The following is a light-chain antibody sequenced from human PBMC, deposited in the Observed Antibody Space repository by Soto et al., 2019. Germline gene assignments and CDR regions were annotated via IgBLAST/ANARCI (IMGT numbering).Light chain of an antibody. J-gene: IGLJ2*01. CDR1: SSDVGSYNL. CDR3: CSYAGSLVV. Sequence: QSALTQPASVSGSPGQSITISCTGTSSDVGSYNLVSWYQQHPDKAPKLMIYEGSKRPSGVSNRFSGSKSGNTASLTISGLQAEDEADYYCCSYAGSLVVFGGGTQLTVL. CDR2: EGS. V-gene: IGLV2-23*01.